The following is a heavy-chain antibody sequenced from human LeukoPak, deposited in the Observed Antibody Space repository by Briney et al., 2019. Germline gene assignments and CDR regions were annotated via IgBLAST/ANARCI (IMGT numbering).Heavy chain of an antibody. CDR3: TKGLLAVVTHSFDI. V-gene: IGHV3-23*01. CDR2: ISDSGVGT. J-gene: IGHJ3*02. CDR1: GFTFSSYG. Sequence: GGSLRLSCAASGFTFSSYGMNWVRQAPGKGLEWVSGISDSGVGTKHADSVKGRFAISRDNAKNSLYLQMNSLRAEDMALYYCTKGLLAVVTHSFDIWGQGTMVTVSS. D-gene: IGHD4-23*01.